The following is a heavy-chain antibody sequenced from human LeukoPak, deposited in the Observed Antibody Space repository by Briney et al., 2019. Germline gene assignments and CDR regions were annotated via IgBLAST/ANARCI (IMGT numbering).Heavy chain of an antibody. CDR1: GGTFSSYA. Sequence: SVKLCCNASGGTFSSYATSWVRQAPGQGLGWMGGIIPIFGTANYAQKFQGRVTITADESTSTAYMELSSLRSEDTAVYYCARDRGYQLLWEWGQGTLVTVSS. CDR2: IIPIFGTA. D-gene: IGHD2-2*01. J-gene: IGHJ4*02. CDR3: ARDRGYQLLWE. V-gene: IGHV1-69*13.